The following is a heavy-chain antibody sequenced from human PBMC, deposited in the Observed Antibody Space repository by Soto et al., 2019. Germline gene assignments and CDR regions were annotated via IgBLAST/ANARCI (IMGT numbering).Heavy chain of an antibody. Sequence: GESLKISCQTSGFTFTTYWIAWVRQMPGKGLEWMGIIYPGDSDTRYNPSFQGQVTISADKSITTAYLHWSSLTASDTAMYYCARTKQASGYSGSFYLGFWGQGTLVTVSS. V-gene: IGHV5-51*01. CDR1: GFTFTTYW. CDR3: ARTKQASGYSGSFYLGF. J-gene: IGHJ4*02. CDR2: IYPGDSDT. D-gene: IGHD1-26*01.